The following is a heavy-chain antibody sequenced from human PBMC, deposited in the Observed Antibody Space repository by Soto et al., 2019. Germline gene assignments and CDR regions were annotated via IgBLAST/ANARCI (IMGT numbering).Heavy chain of an antibody. J-gene: IGHJ4*02. Sequence: QVQLVQSGAEVKKPGASVKVSCKASGYTFTSYDINWVRQATGQGLEWMGWMNPNSGNTGYAQKFQGRVAMTRNTSISTAYIELRSPTSQAPAVYYCASSGSGSYHNWCQGTLVTAS. V-gene: IGHV1-8*02. CDR2: MNPNSGNT. D-gene: IGHD6-19*01. CDR3: ASSGSGSYHN. CDR1: GYTFTSYD.